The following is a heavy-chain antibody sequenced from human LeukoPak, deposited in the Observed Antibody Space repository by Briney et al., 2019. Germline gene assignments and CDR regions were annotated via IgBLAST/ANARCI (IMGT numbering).Heavy chain of an antibody. D-gene: IGHD5-12*01. CDR2: NIGYKGNT. V-gene: IGHV1-18*01. CDR3: ARSSLGTITAGPFDY. Sequence: ASVQVSCNASGYTFTIYGIAWVRPAPGQGLEWRGWNIGYKGNTNYAQQPQGRVSMTTDTSTTTAYMELRSLTSDDTALYYCARSSLGTITAGPFDYWGQGTLVTVSS. J-gene: IGHJ4*02. CDR1: GYTFTIYG.